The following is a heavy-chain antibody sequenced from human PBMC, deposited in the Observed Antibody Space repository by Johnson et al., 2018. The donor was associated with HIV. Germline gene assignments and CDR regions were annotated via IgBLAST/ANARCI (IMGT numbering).Heavy chain of an antibody. V-gene: IGHV3-7*01. Sequence: VQLVESGGGLVQPGGSLRLSCAASGFTFSSYWMSWVRQAPGKGLEWVANIKQDGSEKYYVDSVKGRFTISRDNAKNSLYLQRNSLRAEDTAVYYCARRGVTMMGNALDIWGQGTMVTVSS. J-gene: IGHJ3*02. CDR1: GFTFSSYW. CDR2: IKQDGSEK. CDR3: ARRGVTMMGNALDI. D-gene: IGHD3-22*01.